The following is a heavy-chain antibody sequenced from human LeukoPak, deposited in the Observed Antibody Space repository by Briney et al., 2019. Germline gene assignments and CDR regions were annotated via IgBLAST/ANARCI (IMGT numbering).Heavy chain of an antibody. J-gene: IGHJ6*02. V-gene: IGHV3-43*02. D-gene: IGHD3-10*01. CDR2: ISGDGGNT. Sequence: GGSLRLSCTVSGFTFPDYAMFWVRQAPGKGLEWVSLISGDGGNTFYADSVKGRFAISRDNSKNSLYLRLNSLRTEDTALYYCAKATNSADFFYYGMGAWGPGTTVTVSS. CDR3: AKATNSADFFYYGMGA. CDR1: GFTFPDYA.